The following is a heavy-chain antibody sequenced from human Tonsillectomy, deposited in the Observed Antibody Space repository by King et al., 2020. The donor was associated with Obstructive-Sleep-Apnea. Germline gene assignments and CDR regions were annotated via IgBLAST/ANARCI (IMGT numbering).Heavy chain of an antibody. J-gene: IGHJ4*02. D-gene: IGHD3-3*01. V-gene: IGHV5-51*01. Sequence: QLVQSGAEVKKPGESLKISCKGSGYSFTSYWIGWVRQMPGKGLEWMGIIYPGDSDTRYSPSFQGQVTISVDKSISTAYLQWSSLKASDTAMYYCAGHSTIFGVVTYYFDYWGQGTLVTVSS. CDR3: AGHSTIFGVVTYYFDY. CDR1: GYSFTSYW. CDR2: IYPGDSDT.